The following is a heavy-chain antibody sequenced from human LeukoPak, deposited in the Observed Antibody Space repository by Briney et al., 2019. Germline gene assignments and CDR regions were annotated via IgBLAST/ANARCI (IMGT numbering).Heavy chain of an antibody. Sequence: GGSLRLSCAASGFTFDDYAMPWVRQAPGKGLEWVSGISWNSGSIGYANSVKGRFTISRDNAKNSLYLQMNSLRAEDTALYYCAKAQSSVVHIIPFDYRGQGTLVTVSS. V-gene: IGHV3-9*01. CDR3: AKAQSSVVHIIPFDY. CDR2: ISWNSGSI. CDR1: GFTFDDYA. J-gene: IGHJ4*02. D-gene: IGHD2-15*01.